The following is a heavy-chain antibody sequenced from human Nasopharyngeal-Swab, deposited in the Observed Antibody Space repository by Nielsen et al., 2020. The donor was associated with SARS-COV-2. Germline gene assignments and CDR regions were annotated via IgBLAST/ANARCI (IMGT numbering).Heavy chain of an antibody. V-gene: IGHV3-30-3*01. CDR3: AREVGYGMDV. J-gene: IGHJ6*02. CDR2: ISYDGGNK. Sequence: GESLKISCAASGFTFSSYAMHWVRQAPGKGLEWVAVISYDGGNKYYADSVKGRFTISRDNSKNTLYLQMNSLRAEGTAVYYCAREVGYGMDVWGQGTTVTVSS. CDR1: GFTFSSYA.